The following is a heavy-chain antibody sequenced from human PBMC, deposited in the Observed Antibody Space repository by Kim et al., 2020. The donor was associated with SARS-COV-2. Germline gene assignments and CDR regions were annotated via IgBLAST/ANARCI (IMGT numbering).Heavy chain of an antibody. CDR1: GDSINSGDYY. J-gene: IGHJ3*02. CDR3: ARNRENRIGYCSGGSCDGPGGLDI. Sequence: SETLSLTCTVSGDSINSGDYYWTWIRQHPGKGLEWIGHIYYTGSTYYNPSLKSRITISLHTSKTQFSLKLSSVTAADTAVYYCARNRENRIGYCSGGSCDGPGGLDIWGQGTMVTVSS. D-gene: IGHD2-15*01. V-gene: IGHV4-31*03. CDR2: IYYTGST.